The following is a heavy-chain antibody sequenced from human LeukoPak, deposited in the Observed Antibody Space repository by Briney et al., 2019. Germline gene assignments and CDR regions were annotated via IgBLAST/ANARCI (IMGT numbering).Heavy chain of an antibody. CDR2: INSDGSST. D-gene: IGHD3-9*01. Sequence: GGSLRLSCAASGFTFSSYWMHWVRQAPGKGLVWVSRINSDGSSTKYADSVKGRFTISRDNAKNTLYVQMSSLRVEDTAVYYCAKAADWLAADYIDYWGQGTLVTVSS. CDR1: GFTFSSYW. J-gene: IGHJ4*02. V-gene: IGHV3-74*03. CDR3: AKAADWLAADYIDY.